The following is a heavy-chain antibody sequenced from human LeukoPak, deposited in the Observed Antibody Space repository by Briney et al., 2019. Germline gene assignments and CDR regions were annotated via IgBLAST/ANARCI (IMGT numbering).Heavy chain of an antibody. CDR1: TFTFDDYG. J-gene: IGHJ3*02. CDR2: ISSSSVYI. CDR3: ARALEAAAGTYNDAFDI. Sequence: GGSLRLSCAASTFTFDDYGMNWVRQAPGKGLEWVSSISSSSVYIYYADSVKGRFTISRDNAKNSLYLQMNSLRAEDTAVYYCARALEAAAGTYNDAFDIWGQGTMATVSS. V-gene: IGHV3-21*01. D-gene: IGHD6-13*01.